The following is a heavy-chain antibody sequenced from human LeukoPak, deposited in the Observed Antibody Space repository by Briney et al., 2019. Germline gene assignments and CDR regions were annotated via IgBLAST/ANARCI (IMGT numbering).Heavy chain of an antibody. V-gene: IGHV3-20*04. Sequence: GGSLRLSCAASGFTFDDYGMSWVRQAPGKGLGWVSGINWNGGSTGYADSVKGRFTISRDNAKNSLYLQMNSLRAEDTALYYCATTIVVVPATNKGVDYWGQGTLVTVSS. CDR2: INWNGGST. D-gene: IGHD2-2*01. J-gene: IGHJ4*02. CDR3: ATTIVVVPATNKGVDY. CDR1: GFTFDDYG.